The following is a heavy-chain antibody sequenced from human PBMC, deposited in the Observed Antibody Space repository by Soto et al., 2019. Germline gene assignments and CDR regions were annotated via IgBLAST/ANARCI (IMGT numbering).Heavy chain of an antibody. CDR3: ARVPSP. Sequence: SETLSLTCTVSGGSIRSGGYCWIWIRQPPGKGLEWIGYIYHSGSTYYNPSLKSRVTISVDRSKNQFSLKLSSVTAADTAVYYCARVPSPWGQGTLVTVSS. V-gene: IGHV4-30-2*01. J-gene: IGHJ5*02. CDR2: IYHSGST. CDR1: GGSIRSGGYC.